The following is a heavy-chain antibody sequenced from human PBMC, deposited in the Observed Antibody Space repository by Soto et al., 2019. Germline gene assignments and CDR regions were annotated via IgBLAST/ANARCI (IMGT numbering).Heavy chain of an antibody. V-gene: IGHV1-24*01. CDR3: ARSMRIVGATTRYYYYGMDV. CDR2: FDPEDGET. J-gene: IGHJ6*02. Sequence: AAVQVSCKVSGYTLTELSMHWVRQAPGKGLEWMGGFDPEDGETIYAQKFQGRVTITADKSTSTAYMELSSLRSEDTAVYYCARSMRIVGATTRYYYYGMDVCGQGTTVTVSS. D-gene: IGHD1-26*01. CDR1: GYTLTELS.